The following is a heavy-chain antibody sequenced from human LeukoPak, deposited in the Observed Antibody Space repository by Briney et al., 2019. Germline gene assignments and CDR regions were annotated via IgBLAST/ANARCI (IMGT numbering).Heavy chain of an antibody. D-gene: IGHD6-6*01. V-gene: IGHV4-38-2*02. Sequence: PSETLSLTCTVSGYSISSGYYWGWIRQPPGKGLEWIGSIYHSGSTYYNPSLKSRVTISVDTSKNQFSLKLSSVTAADTAVYYCARDREAARPRINDAFDIWGQGTMVTVSS. CDR1: GYSISSGYY. CDR3: ARDREAARPRINDAFDI. CDR2: IYHSGST. J-gene: IGHJ3*02.